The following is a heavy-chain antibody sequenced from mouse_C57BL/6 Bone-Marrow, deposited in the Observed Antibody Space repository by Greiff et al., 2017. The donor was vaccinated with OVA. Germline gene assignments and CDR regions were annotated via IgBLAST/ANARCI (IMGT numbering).Heavy chain of an antibody. V-gene: IGHV1-5*01. CDR1: GYTFTSYW. J-gene: IGHJ4*01. CDR2: IYPGNSDT. Sequence: VQLQQSGTVLARPGASVKMSCKTSGYTFTSYWMHWVKQRPGQGLEWIGAIYPGNSDTSYNQKFKGKAKLTAVTSASTAYMELSSLTNEDSAVYYCTRSNYGNHHAMDYWGQGTSVTVSS. CDR3: TRSNYGNHHAMDY. D-gene: IGHD2-1*01.